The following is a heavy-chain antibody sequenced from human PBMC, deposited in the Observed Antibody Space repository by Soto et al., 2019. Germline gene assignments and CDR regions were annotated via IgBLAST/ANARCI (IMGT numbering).Heavy chain of an antibody. D-gene: IGHD3-10*01. Sequence: GGSLRLSCAVSGFTFSKYAMSWVRHAPGKGLEWVSGISGSSGRTYYADSVKGRFTTSRDNSKNMLFLQMNSLRAEDTAIYDCAKKANSVPGSQYFDNWGQGTLVTVSS. J-gene: IGHJ4*02. CDR1: GFTFSKYA. CDR3: AKKANSVPGSQYFDN. V-gene: IGHV3-23*01. CDR2: ISGSSGRT.